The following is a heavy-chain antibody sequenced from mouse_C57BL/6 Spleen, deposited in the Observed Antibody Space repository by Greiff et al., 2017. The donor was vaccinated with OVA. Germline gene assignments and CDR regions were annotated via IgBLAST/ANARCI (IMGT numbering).Heavy chain of an antibody. V-gene: IGHV1-20*01. J-gene: IGHJ2*01. CDR1: GYSFTGYF. CDR2: INPYNGDT. CDR3: ARVNDGYYYCDD. Sequence: VQLKESGPELVKPGDSVKISCKASGYSFTGYFMNWVMQSHGKSLEWIGRINPYNGDTFYNQKFKGKATLTVDKSSSTAHMELRSLTSEDSAVYYCARVNDGYYYCDDWGQGTTLTVSS. D-gene: IGHD2-3*01.